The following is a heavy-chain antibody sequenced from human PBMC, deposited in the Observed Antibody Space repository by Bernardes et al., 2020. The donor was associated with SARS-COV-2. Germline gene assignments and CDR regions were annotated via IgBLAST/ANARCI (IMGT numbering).Heavy chain of an antibody. Sequence: GSLRLSCAASGFTFSSYSMNWVRQAPGKGLEWVSSISSSSSYIYYADSVKGRFTISRDNAKNSLYLQMNSLRAEDTAVYYCARGLGITMVRAALWPYYYYMDVWGKGTTVTVSS. CDR1: GFTFSSYS. V-gene: IGHV3-21*01. CDR3: ARGLGITMVRAALWPYYYYMDV. D-gene: IGHD3-10*01. CDR2: ISSSSSYI. J-gene: IGHJ6*03.